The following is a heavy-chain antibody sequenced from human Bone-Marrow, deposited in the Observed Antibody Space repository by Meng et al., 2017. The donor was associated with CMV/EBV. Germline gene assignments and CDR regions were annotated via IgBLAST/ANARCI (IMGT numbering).Heavy chain of an antibody. J-gene: IGHJ4*02. CDR2: LYDSGRYT. D-gene: IGHD2-2*01. CDR1: GFTLSTYA. Sequence: GESLKISCAASGFTLSTYAMTWVRQVSGKGLEWVSVLYDSGRYTDYADSVKGRFTTFRANSKNTLYLQMNSLRAEDTAVYYCAKARSTSTYYFDYWGQGTLVTVSS. CDR3: AKARSTSTYYFDY. V-gene: IGHV3-23*01.